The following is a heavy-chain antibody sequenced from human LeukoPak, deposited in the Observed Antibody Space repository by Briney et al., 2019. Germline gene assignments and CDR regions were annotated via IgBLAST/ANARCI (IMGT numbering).Heavy chain of an antibody. D-gene: IGHD2-15*01. CDR1: GGSISSYY. CDR3: AGSRCCSGGTCYATFDY. J-gene: IGHJ4*02. Sequence: SETLSLTCTVSGGSISSYYWSWIRQPAGKGLEYIGRMYTSGSTNYNPSLKSRVTMSLDTSKNQFSLKLSSVTAADTAMYYCAGSRCCSGGTCYATFDYWGQGTLVTVSS. CDR2: MYTSGST. V-gene: IGHV4-4*07.